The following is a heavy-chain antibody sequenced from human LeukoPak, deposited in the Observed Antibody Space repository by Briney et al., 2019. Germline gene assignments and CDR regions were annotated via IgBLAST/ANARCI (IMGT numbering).Heavy chain of an antibody. Sequence: ASVKVSCKASGYTFTSYDINWVRQAPGQGLEWMGWMNPNSGNTGYAQKFQGRVTMTRNTSISTAYMELSSLRSEDTAVYYCARGPRDYVWGNLPIDYWGQGTLVTVSS. V-gene: IGHV1-8*01. CDR3: ARGPRDYVWGNLPIDY. CDR1: GYTFTSYD. CDR2: MNPNSGNT. D-gene: IGHD3-16*01. J-gene: IGHJ4*02.